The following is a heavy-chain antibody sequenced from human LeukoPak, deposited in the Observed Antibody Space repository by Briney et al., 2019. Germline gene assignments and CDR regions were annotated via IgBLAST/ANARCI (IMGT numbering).Heavy chain of an antibody. CDR2: IKSKTDGGTT. CDR3: AKVRSSAAAGSTYFDY. CDR1: GFTFSNAW. Sequence: GGSLRLSCAASGFTFSNAWMNWVRQAPGKGLEWVGRIKSKTDGGTTDYAAPVKGRFTISRDDSKNTLYLQMNSLKTEDTAVYYCAKVRSSAAAGSTYFDYWGQGTLVTVSS. V-gene: IGHV3-15*01. D-gene: IGHD6-13*01. J-gene: IGHJ4*02.